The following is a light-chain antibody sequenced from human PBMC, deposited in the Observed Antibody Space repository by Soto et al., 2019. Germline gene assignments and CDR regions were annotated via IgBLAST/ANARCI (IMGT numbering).Light chain of an antibody. Sequence: DIVLTQSQGTMSLSPGERATLSCRASQSVGSTYLAWYQQNPGQAPRLLICGASSRATGIPDRFIGSGSGTDFTLTISRLEPEDFAVYYCQQYHTSRTFGQGTKVDIK. CDR1: QSVGSTY. V-gene: IGKV3-20*01. CDR2: GAS. CDR3: QQYHTSRT. J-gene: IGKJ1*01.